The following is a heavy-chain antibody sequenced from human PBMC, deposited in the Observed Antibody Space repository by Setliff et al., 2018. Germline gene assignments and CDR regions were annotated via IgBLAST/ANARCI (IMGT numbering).Heavy chain of an antibody. V-gene: IGHV4-59*08. J-gene: IGHJ3*01. D-gene: IGHD7-27*01. Sequence: NPSETLSLTCTVSGGSITNFYWNWIRQSPGKGLEWIGYIYSSGITNYNPSLKSRLTMSVDTSKNQFSLHLSSMTAADTAVYYCARQPPLNWAIPFDLWGQGKRVT. CDR3: ARQPPLNWAIPFDL. CDR1: GGSITNFY. CDR2: IYSSGIT.